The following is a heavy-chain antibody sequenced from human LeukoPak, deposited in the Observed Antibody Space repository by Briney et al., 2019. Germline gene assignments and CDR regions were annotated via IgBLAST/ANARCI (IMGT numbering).Heavy chain of an antibody. CDR3: ARAGGYGDYPGPFDY. Sequence: SQTLSLTCTVSGVSISSGYYYWTWIRQPTGKGLEWIGYIHYSGTTYYEPSLKSRLTISADRSKNQFSLRLSSVTAADTAVFYCARAGGYGDYPGPFDYWGQGILVTVSS. D-gene: IGHD4-17*01. J-gene: IGHJ4*02. CDR2: IHYSGTT. CDR1: GVSISSGYYY. V-gene: IGHV4-30-4*01.